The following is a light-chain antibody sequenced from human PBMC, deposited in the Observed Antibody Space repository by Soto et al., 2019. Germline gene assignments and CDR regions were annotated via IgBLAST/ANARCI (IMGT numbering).Light chain of an antibody. CDR2: GAS. Sequence: EIVMTQSPDTLSLSPGERATLSCRASQSVRSNLAWYQQKPGQAPRLLIYGASTRATGIPDRFSGSGSGTDFTLTINSLEPEDFAVDFCHQHAGWPPTFGGGTKVDIK. V-gene: IGKV3-15*01. CDR3: HQHAGWPPT. J-gene: IGKJ4*01. CDR1: QSVRSN.